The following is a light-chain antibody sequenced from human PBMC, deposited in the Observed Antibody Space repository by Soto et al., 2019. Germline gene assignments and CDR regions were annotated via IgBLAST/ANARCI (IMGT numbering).Light chain of an antibody. Sequence: DIQMTQSPSTLSASVGDRVTVTCRASQSVRDWVAWYQQQAGRAPRLLIYKASSLQSGVPSRFSGSGFGTEFTLTISSLQPDDFASYYCQQDYSYSPLTFGGGTKVEIK. CDR1: QSVRDW. CDR2: KAS. V-gene: IGKV1-5*03. J-gene: IGKJ4*01. CDR3: QQDYSYSPLT.